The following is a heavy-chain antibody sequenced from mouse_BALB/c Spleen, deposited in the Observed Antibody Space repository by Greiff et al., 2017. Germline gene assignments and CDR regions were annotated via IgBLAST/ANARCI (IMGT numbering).Heavy chain of an antibody. V-gene: IGHV1-14*01. CDR3: AKKYAPSGYFDD. Sequence: VQLQQSGPELVKPGASVKLSCKASGYTFTSYVMHWVKQKPGQGLEWIGYINPYNDGTKYNEKFKGKATPTSDKSSSTAYMGLSSLTSEDSADYYCAKKYAPSGYFDDWGQGTTLTVSS. J-gene: IGHJ2*01. CDR2: INPYNDGT. D-gene: IGHD1-3*01. CDR1: GYTFTSYV.